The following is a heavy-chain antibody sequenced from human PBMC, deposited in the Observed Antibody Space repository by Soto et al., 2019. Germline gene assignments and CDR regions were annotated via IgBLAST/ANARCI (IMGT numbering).Heavy chain of an antibody. CDR2: ISYDGSNK. CDR1: GFTFSSYA. V-gene: IGHV3-30-3*01. J-gene: IGHJ6*02. CDR3: ARYGQREDYSYYGMDV. D-gene: IGHD4-17*01. Sequence: PGVSLRLSCAASGFTFSSYAMHWVRQAPGKGLEWVAVISYDGSNKYYADSVKGRFTISRDNSKNTLYLQMNSLRAEDTAVYYCARYGQREDYSYYGMDVWGQGTTVTVSS.